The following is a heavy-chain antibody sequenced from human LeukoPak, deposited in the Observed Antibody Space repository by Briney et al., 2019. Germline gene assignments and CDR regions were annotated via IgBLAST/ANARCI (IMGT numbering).Heavy chain of an antibody. CDR3: ARAQGYCSSTSCYPDTNFDY. J-gene: IGHJ4*02. D-gene: IGHD2-2*01. Sequence: SVKVSCKASGYTFTGYYTHWVRQASGQGLEWMGWINPNSCGTNYAQKFQGRVTMTRDTSISTAYMELSRLRSDDTAVYYCARAQGYCSSTSCYPDTNFDYWGQGTLVTVSS. V-gene: IGHV1-2*02. CDR2: INPNSCGT. CDR1: GYTFTGYY.